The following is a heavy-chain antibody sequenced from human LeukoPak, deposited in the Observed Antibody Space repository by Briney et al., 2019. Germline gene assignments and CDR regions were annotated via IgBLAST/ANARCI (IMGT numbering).Heavy chain of an antibody. V-gene: IGHV3-53*01. Sequence: GGSLRLSCAASGFTVSSNYMSWVRQAPGKGLEWVSVIYSGGSTYYADSVKGRFTISRDNSKNTLFLQMNSLRAEDTAVYYCARGQPGVAAAGNLDYWGQGTLVTVSS. CDR3: ARGQPGVAAAGNLDY. D-gene: IGHD6-13*01. CDR1: GFTVSSNY. J-gene: IGHJ4*02. CDR2: IYSGGST.